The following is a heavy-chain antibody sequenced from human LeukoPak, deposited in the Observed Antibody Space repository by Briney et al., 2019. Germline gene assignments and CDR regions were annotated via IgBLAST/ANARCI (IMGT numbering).Heavy chain of an antibody. V-gene: IGHV3-7*01. J-gene: IGHJ4*02. D-gene: IGHD2-2*01. Sequence: PGGSLRLSCAASGFIFSSYWMTWVRQAPGKGLEWVANIKQAGSENSYVDSGKGRFTISRDNAKNSLYLQMNSLRAEDTAVYFCARLGSTSSYWGQGTLVTVSS. CDR3: ARLGSTSSY. CDR2: IKQAGSEN. CDR1: GFIFSSYW.